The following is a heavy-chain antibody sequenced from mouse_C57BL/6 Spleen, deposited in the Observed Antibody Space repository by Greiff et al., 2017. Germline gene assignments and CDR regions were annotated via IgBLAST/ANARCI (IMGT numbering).Heavy chain of an antibody. V-gene: IGHV1-82*01. J-gene: IGHJ2*01. D-gene: IGHD1-1*01. CDR3: ARDLITTVVATRFDY. Sequence: QVQLQQSGPELVKPGASVKISCKASGYAFSSSWMNWVKQRPGKGLEWIGRIYPGDGDTNYNGKFKGKDTLTADNSSSTAYMQLSSLTSEDSAVDFCARDLITTVVATRFDYWGQGTTLTVSS. CDR1: GYAFSSSW. CDR2: IYPGDGDT.